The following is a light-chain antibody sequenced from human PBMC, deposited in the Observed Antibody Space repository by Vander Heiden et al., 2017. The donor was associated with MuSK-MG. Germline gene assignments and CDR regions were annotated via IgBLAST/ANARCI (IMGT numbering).Light chain of an antibody. J-gene: IGKJ3*01. V-gene: IGKV3-15*01. Sequence: EIVMTQSPATLSVSPGERATLSCRASQSISSNLAWYQQKPGQAPRLLIYGASTRATGIPARFSGSGSGTEFTLTMSSLQSEDFAVYYCQLYNNWPPFTFGYETKADI. CDR3: QLYNNWPPFT. CDR1: QSISSN. CDR2: GAS.